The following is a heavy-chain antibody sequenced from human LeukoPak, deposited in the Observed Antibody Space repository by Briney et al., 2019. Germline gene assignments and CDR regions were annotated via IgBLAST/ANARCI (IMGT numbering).Heavy chain of an antibody. CDR2: INPGGSSI. CDR1: GFTFSDWY. CDR3: ARGRYGLDV. V-gene: IGHV3-11*01. J-gene: IGHJ6*02. Sequence: PGGSLRLSCAASGFTFSDWYMSWIRQAPGKGLEWISYINPGGSSIYYADSVKGRFALSRDNAKNSVYLQLSSLRAEDTAVYYCARGRYGLDVWGQGTTVTVSS.